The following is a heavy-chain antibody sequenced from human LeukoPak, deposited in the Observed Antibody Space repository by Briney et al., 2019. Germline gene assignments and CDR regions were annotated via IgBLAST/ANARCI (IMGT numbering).Heavy chain of an antibody. V-gene: IGHV1-3*01. Sequence: ASVKVSCKASGYTFTNYAMHWMRQAPGQRLEWMGWINAGNGYTKYSQKFQGRVTITRDTSASTAHMELSSLRSEDTAVYYCARSGMSDIFPFDYWDQGTLVTVSS. J-gene: IGHJ4*02. CDR3: ARSGMSDIFPFDY. CDR2: INAGNGYT. D-gene: IGHD2-21*01. CDR1: GYTFTNYA.